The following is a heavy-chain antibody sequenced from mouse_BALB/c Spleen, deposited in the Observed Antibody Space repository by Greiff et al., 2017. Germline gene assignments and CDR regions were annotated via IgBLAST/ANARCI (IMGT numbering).Heavy chain of an antibody. CDR3: ASFDLDY. CDR2: ISSGGSYT. D-gene: IGHD2-4*01. CDR1: GFTFSSYG. Sequence: EVHLVESGGDLVKPGGSLKLSCAASGFTFSSYGMSWVRQTPDKRLEWVATISSGGSYTYYPDSVKGRFTISRDNAKNTLYLQMSSLKSEDTAMYYCASFDLDYWGQGTSVTVSS. V-gene: IGHV5-6*01. J-gene: IGHJ4*01.